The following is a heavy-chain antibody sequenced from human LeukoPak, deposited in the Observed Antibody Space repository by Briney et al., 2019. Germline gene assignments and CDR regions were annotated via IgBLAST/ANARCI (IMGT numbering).Heavy chain of an antibody. J-gene: IGHJ4*02. CDR2: ISWNSGSI. CDR3: ARGGSTWPLHY. D-gene: IGHD6-13*01. Sequence: PGRSLRLSCAASGFTFDDYAMHWVRQAPGKGLEWVSGISWNSGSIGYADSVKGRFTISRDNSRNTLYLQMNSLRVDDTAVYYCARGGSTWPLHYWGQGTLVTVSS. V-gene: IGHV3-9*01. CDR1: GFTFDDYA.